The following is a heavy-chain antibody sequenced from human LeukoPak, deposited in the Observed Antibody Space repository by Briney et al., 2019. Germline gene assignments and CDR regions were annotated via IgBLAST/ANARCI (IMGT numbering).Heavy chain of an antibody. Sequence: SETLSLTCTVSGGSISSYFWSWIRQPPGKGLEWIGYIYYSGSTNYNPSLKSRVTISLDTSKNQFSLKLSSVTAADTAAYYCARRDYYYYYMDVWGKGTTVTVSS. CDR2: IYYSGST. V-gene: IGHV4-59*01. J-gene: IGHJ6*03. CDR1: GGSISSYF. CDR3: ARRDYYYYYMDV.